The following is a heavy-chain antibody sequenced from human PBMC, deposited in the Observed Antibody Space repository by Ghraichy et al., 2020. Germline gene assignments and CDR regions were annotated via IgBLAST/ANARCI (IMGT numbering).Heavy chain of an antibody. CDR1: GGSISSYY. J-gene: IGHJ6*02. CDR3: ARSTGASDYDFWSGKYSYAMDV. V-gene: IGHV4-59*01. D-gene: IGHD3-3*01. Sequence: SETLSLTCTVSGGSISSYYWSWIRQSPGKGLEWIGYIHYSGSTNYNPSLKRRVTMSVDTSKKQLSLKLRSVTAADSAVYYCARSTGASDYDFWSGKYSYAMDVWGQGAAVTVSS. CDR2: IHYSGST.